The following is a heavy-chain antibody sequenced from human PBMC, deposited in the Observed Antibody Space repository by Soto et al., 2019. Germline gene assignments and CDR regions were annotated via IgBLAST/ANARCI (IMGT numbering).Heavy chain of an antibody. CDR2: ISSGSSYI. J-gene: IGHJ5*01. V-gene: IGHV3-21*01. D-gene: IGHD3-10*01. CDR1: GFTFSTYT. Sequence: PGWSLSLSCAASGFTFSTYTMNWVRQAPGKGLEWISSISSGSSYIYYAGSVKGRFTISRDNAKNSLFLQMNSLRADDTAVYYCARDILSGGAYPDSWGQGTKVTLAS. CDR3: ARDILSGGAYPDS.